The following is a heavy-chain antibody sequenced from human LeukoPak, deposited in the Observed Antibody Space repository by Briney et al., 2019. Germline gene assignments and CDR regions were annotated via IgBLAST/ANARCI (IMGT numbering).Heavy chain of an antibody. CDR3: ARDGSGNSNYFDF. CDR2: IYYSGST. Sequence: SETLSLTCTVSGGSISSSSYYWGWIRQPPGKGLEWIGSIYYSGSTYYNPSLKSRVTISVDTSKNQFSLKLTSVTAADTAVYYCARDGSGNSNYFDFWGQGTLVTVSS. V-gene: IGHV4-39*07. CDR1: GGSISSSSYY. J-gene: IGHJ4*02. D-gene: IGHD3-10*01.